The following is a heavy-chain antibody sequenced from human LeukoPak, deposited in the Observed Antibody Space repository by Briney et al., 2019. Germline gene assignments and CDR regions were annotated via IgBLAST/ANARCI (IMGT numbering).Heavy chain of an antibody. V-gene: IGHV3-11*06. CDR2: ISSSSSYT. D-gene: IGHD4-11*01. CDR1: GFTFSDYY. Sequence: SGGSLRLSCAASGFTFSDYYMSWIRQAPGKGLEWVSYISSSSSYTNYADSVKGRFTISRDNAKNSLYLQMNSLRAEDTAVYYCARAPHYSNYGPYYYGMDVWGQGTTVTVSS. CDR3: ARAPHYSNYGPYYYGMDV. J-gene: IGHJ6*02.